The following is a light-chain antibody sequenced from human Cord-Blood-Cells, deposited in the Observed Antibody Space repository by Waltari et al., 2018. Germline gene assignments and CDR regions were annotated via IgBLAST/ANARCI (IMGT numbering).Light chain of an antibody. CDR3: MQSIQLMYT. CDR2: EVS. J-gene: IGKJ2*01. CDR1: QSLLHSDGKTY. V-gene: IGKV2D-29*02. Sequence: DIVMTQTPLSLSVTPGQPASISCKSSQSLLHSDGKTYLYWYLQKPGQSTQLLIHEVSNRLSGVPDRFSGSGSGADFTLKISLVKFEDVWVYYCMQSIQLMYTFGQANKLAIK.